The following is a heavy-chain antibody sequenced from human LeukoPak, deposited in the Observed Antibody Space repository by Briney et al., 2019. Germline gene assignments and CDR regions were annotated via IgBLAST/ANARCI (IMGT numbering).Heavy chain of an antibody. J-gene: IGHJ6*03. Sequence: GASVKVSCKASGYTFSSYDINWVRQATGQGLEWMGWMNPNSGNTGYAQKFQGRVTMTRNTSISTAYMELSRLRSDDTAVYYCARDGYYYDSSGYYYPDDYYMDVWGKGTTVTVSS. D-gene: IGHD3-22*01. V-gene: IGHV1-8*01. CDR1: GYTFSSYD. CDR3: ARDGYYYDSSGYYYPDDYYMDV. CDR2: MNPNSGNT.